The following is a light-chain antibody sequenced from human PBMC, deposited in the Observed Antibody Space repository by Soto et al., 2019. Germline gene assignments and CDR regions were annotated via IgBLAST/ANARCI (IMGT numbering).Light chain of an antibody. J-gene: IGKJ4*01. V-gene: IGKV3-15*01. CDR2: DTS. CDR1: QSVSSN. CDR3: QRYNNWPLT. Sequence: EIVLTQSPATLSLSPGERATLSCRASQSVSSNFLAWYQHKPGQAPRLLIYDTSTRATGVPARFSGSRSGTEFTLTINSLQSEDFAVYYCQRYNNWPLTFGGGTKVDIK.